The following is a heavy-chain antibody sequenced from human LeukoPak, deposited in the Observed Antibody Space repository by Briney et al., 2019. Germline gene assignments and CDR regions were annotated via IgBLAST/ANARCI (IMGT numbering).Heavy chain of an antibody. CDR2: ISGSGGST. Sequence: PGGSLRLSCAASGFTFSTYAMSWVRQAPGKGLEWVSGISGSGGSTYYADSVKGRLTISRDNSKNMVYLQMNSLRAEDTAVYYCATLLALAAAGRYFDYGGQGTLVTVSS. V-gene: IGHV3-23*01. CDR1: GFTFSTYA. J-gene: IGHJ4*02. CDR3: ATLLALAAAGRYFDY. D-gene: IGHD6-13*01.